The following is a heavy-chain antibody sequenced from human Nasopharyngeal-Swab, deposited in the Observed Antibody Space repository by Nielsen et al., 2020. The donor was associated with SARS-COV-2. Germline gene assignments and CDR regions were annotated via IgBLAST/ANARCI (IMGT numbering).Heavy chain of an antibody. CDR1: GFSHSTSGVG. D-gene: IGHD6-19*01. CDR2: IYWDDDK. CDR3: AHSALGYSSGWELDY. V-gene: IGHV2-5*02. Sequence: SGPTLVKPTQTLTLTCTFSGFSHSTSGVGVGWIRQPPVKALEWLALIYWDDDKRYSPSLKSRLTITKDTSKNQVVLTMTNMDPVDTATYYCAHSALGYSSGWELDYWGQGTLVTVSS. J-gene: IGHJ4*02.